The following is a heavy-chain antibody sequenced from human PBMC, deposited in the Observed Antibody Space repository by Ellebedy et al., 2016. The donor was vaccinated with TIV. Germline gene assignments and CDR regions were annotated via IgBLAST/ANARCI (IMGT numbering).Heavy chain of an antibody. V-gene: IGHV4-34*01. Sequence: SETLSLTXAVYGGSFSGYYWSWIRQPPGKGLEWIGEINHSGSTNYNPSLKSRVTMSVDTSKNQFSLKLSSVTAADTAVYYCARVAAYYYYMDVWGKGTTVTVSS. CDR3: ARVAAYYYYMDV. J-gene: IGHJ6*03. CDR1: GGSFSGYY. D-gene: IGHD6-25*01. CDR2: INHSGST.